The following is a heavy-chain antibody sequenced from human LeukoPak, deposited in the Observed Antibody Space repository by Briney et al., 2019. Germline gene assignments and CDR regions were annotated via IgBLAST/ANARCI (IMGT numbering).Heavy chain of an antibody. CDR2: IYYSGST. CDR3: AKEKSRGYCSSGSCYSFDY. D-gene: IGHD2-15*01. J-gene: IGHJ4*02. V-gene: IGHV4-39*07. CDR1: GGSISSISYY. Sequence: SETLSLTCSVSGGSISSISYYWGWIRQPPGKGLEWIGTIYYSGSTYYNTSLKSRVTISVDTPKNQFSLKLNSVTAADTAVYYCAKEKSRGYCSSGSCYSFDYWGQGTLVTVSS.